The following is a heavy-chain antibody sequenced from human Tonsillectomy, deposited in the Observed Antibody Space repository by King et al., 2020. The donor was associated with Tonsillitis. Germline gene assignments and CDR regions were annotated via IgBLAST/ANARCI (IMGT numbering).Heavy chain of an antibody. Sequence: VQLVESGGGVVQPGRSLRLSCAASGFTFSDYAMHWVRQAPGKGLEWVAVISYDGSNTYYADSVKGRFTISRDNSKNTLFLQMNSLRAEDTAVYYYAGDSADYSYYYDMDVWGKGTTVTVSS. D-gene: IGHD3-10*01. CDR3: AGDSADYSYYYDMDV. V-gene: IGHV3-30*17. CDR1: GFTFSDYA. J-gene: IGHJ6*03. CDR2: ISYDGSNT.